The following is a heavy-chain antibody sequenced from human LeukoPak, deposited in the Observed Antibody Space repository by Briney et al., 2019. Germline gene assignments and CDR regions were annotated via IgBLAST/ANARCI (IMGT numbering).Heavy chain of an antibody. D-gene: IGHD6-13*01. Sequence: GGSLRLSCLASGFTLSSYNMKWVRQAPGKGLEWVSAISGSGGSTYYADSVKGRFTISRDNSKNTLYLQMNSLRAEDTAVYYCAKDEYSSSWYYFDYWGQGTLVTVSS. V-gene: IGHV3-23*01. J-gene: IGHJ4*02. CDR3: AKDEYSSSWYYFDY. CDR2: ISGSGGST. CDR1: GFTLSSYN.